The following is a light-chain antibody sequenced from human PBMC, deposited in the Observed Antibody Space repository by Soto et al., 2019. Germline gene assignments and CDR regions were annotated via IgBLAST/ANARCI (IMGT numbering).Light chain of an antibody. J-gene: IGLJ3*02. CDR2: SHN. CDR3: AAWDDSLNGWV. Sequence: QSALTQPPSASGTPGQRVTISCSGSSSNIGGYTVNWYQQLPGTAPKLLIYSHNQRPSGVPDRFSGSKSGTSASLAISGLQSEDEADYYCAAWDDSLNGWVFGGGTKVTVL. CDR1: SSNIGGYT. V-gene: IGLV1-44*01.